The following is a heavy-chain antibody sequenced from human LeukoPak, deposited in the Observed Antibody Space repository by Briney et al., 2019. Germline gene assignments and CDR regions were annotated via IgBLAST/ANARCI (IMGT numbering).Heavy chain of an antibody. CDR2: IRYDGSNK. J-gene: IGHJ6*03. D-gene: IGHD4-17*01. Sequence: PGGSLRLSCAASGFTFSSYGMHWVRQAPGKGLEWVAFIRYDGSNKYYADSVKGRFTISRDNSKNTLYLQMNSLRAEDTAVYYCARDPYGDYSSAYYYYYMDVWGKGTTVTVSS. CDR3: ARDPYGDYSSAYYYYYMDV. V-gene: IGHV3-30*02. CDR1: GFTFSSYG.